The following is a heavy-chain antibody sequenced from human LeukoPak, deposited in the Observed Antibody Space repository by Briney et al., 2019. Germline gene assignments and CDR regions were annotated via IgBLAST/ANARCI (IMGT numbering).Heavy chain of an antibody. CDR1: GFTFSSYS. CDR3: AKDSGGKWVRYYFDY. D-gene: IGHD4-23*01. V-gene: IGHV3-21*04. CDR2: ISSSSSYI. J-gene: IGHJ4*02. Sequence: PGGSLRLSCAASGFTFSSYSMNWVRQAPGKGLEWVSSISSSSSYIYYADSVKGRFTISRDNAKNSLYLQMNSLRAEDTAVYYCAKDSGGKWVRYYFDYWGQGTLVTVSS.